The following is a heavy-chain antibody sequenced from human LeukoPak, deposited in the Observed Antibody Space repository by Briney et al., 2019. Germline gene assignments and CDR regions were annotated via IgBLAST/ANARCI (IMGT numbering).Heavy chain of an antibody. CDR1: GFTFGSYW. V-gene: IGHV3-7*04. CDR3: ARGIQLNYYFDY. J-gene: IGHJ4*02. D-gene: IGHD5-18*01. Sequence: GGSLRLSCAASGFTFGSYWMSWVRQAPGKGLEWVANIKQDGSEKYYVDSVKGRFTISRDNAKNSLYLQMNSLRAEDTAVYYCARGIQLNYYFDYWGQGTLVTVSS. CDR2: IKQDGSEK.